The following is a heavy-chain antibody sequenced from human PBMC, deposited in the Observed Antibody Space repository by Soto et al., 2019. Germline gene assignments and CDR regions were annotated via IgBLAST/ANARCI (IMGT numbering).Heavy chain of an antibody. CDR1: GGSISSGRYS. Sequence: PSETLSLTCTASGGSISSGRYSWGWIRQPPGKGLEWIGSIYNSGSTYYNPSLKSRITISPDTSKNQFSLHLNSVTPEDTAVYFCARDPPTMLHDFDCWGQGTLVTVSS. CDR2: IYNSGST. D-gene: IGHD2-15*01. V-gene: IGHV4-39*01. CDR3: ARDPPTMLHDFDC. J-gene: IGHJ4*02.